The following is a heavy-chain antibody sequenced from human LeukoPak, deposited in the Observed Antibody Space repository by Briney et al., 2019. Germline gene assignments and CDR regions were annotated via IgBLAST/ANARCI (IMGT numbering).Heavy chain of an antibody. D-gene: IGHD6-19*01. CDR1: GFTFDDYA. J-gene: IGHJ4*02. CDR3: AKDILNSSGWYDY. V-gene: IGHV3-9*01. Sequence: GGSLRLSCAASGFTFDDYAMHWVRQAPGKGLEWVSGISWNSGSIGYADSVKGRFTISRDNAKNSLYLQMNSLRAEDTALYYCAKDILNSSGWYDYWGQGTLVTVSS. CDR2: ISWNSGSI.